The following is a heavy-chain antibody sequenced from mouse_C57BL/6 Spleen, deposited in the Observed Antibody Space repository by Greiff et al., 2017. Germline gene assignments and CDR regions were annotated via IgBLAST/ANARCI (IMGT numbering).Heavy chain of an antibody. CDR3: ARSGNGNYAGAMDY. D-gene: IGHD2-1*01. CDR1: GYAFSSSW. V-gene: IGHV1-82*01. Sequence: QVQLQQSGPELVKPGASVKISCKASGYAFSSSWMNWVKQRPGKGLEWIGRIYPGDGDTNYNGKFKGKATLTADKSSSTAYMQLSSLTSEDSAVYFCARSGNGNYAGAMDYWGQGTSVTVSS. CDR2: IYPGDGDT. J-gene: IGHJ4*01.